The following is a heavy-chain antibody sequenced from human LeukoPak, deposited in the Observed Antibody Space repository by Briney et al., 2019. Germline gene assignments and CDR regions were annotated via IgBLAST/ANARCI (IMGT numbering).Heavy chain of an antibody. J-gene: IGHJ5*02. CDR2: INHSGST. D-gene: IGHD3-3*01. V-gene: IGHV4-39*07. CDR1: GGSVSSGSYY. Sequence: PSETLSLTCTVSGGSVSSGSYYWSWIRQPPGKGLEWIGEINHSGSTNYNPSLKSRVTISVDTSKNQFSLKLSSVTAADTAVYYCARGPTYYDFWSGYYSWFDPWGQGTLVTVSS. CDR3: ARGPTYYDFWSGYYSWFDP.